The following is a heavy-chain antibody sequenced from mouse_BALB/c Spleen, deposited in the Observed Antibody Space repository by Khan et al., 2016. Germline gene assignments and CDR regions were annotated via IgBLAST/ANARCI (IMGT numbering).Heavy chain of an antibody. Sequence: EVELVESGGGLVQPGGSLKLSCAASGFTFSSYTMSWVRQTPEKRLEWVAYISNGGGSTYYPDTVKGRFTISRDNAKNTLYLQMSSLKSEDTTMYYCARHYYGSSYYFDCWSQGTTLAVSS. CDR2: ISNGGGST. V-gene: IGHV5-12-2*01. D-gene: IGHD1-1*01. J-gene: IGHJ2*01. CDR1: GFTFSSYT. CDR3: ARHYYGSSYYFDC.